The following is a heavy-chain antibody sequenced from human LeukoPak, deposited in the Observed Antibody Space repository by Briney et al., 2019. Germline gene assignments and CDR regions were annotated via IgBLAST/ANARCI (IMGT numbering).Heavy chain of an antibody. D-gene: IGHD3-22*01. CDR3: ARGITMIVVANYYYYYYMDV. CDR2: INPNSGGT. J-gene: IGHJ6*03. V-gene: IGHV1-2*02. CDR1: GYTFTGYY. Sequence: ASVKVSCKASGYTFTGYYMHWVRQAPGQGLEWMGWINPNSGGTNYAQKFQGRVTMTRNTSISTAYMELSSLRSEDTAVYYCARGITMIVVANYYYYYYMDVWGKGTTVTISS.